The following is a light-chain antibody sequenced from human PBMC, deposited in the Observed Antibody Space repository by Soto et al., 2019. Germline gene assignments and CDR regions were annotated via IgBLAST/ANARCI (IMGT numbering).Light chain of an antibody. V-gene: IGKV2-30*01. CDR1: QGLVYFDGNTY. Sequence: DIVMTQSPLSLPVTLGQSASISCRSSQGLVYFDGNTYLSWYQQRPGQSPRRLISRVSDRDSGVPHRFSGSGSGTDFTLTISRLEAEDVRFYFCLQGRQWPYPVGQGTKLEIK. CDR2: RVS. CDR3: LQGRQWPYP. J-gene: IGKJ2*01.